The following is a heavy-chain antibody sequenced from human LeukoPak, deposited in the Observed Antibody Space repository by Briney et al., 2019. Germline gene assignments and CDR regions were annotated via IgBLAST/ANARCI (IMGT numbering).Heavy chain of an antibody. J-gene: IGHJ3*02. CDR2: IDVGSGDT. CDR3: AADEYYYDSRGYYPLDAFHI. CDR1: GFTLTNSA. D-gene: IGHD3-22*01. Sequence: SVKVSCKASGFTLTNSALQWVRQARGQRLEWIGWIDVGSGDTTYAHEFQERVTIIRDMSTSSAYMELSSLRSEDTAVYYCAADEYYYDSRGYYPLDAFHIWGQGTMVTVSS. V-gene: IGHV1-58*01.